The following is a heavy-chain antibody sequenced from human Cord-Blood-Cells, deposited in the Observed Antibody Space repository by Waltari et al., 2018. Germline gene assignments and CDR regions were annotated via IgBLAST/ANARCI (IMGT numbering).Heavy chain of an antibody. D-gene: IGHD2-15*01. CDR1: GGSFSGYY. V-gene: IGHV4-34*01. Sequence: QVQLQQWGAGLLKPSETLSLTCAVHGGSFSGYYWSWIRQPLGKGLEWIGEINHSGSTNYNPSLKSRVTISVDTSKNQFSLKLSSVTAADTAVYYCARGLGCSGGSCLYYFDYWGQGTLVTVSS. J-gene: IGHJ4*02. CDR2: INHSGST. CDR3: ARGLGCSGGSCLYYFDY.